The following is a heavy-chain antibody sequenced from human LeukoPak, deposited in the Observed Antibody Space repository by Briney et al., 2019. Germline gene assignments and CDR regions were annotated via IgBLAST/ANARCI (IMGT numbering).Heavy chain of an antibody. CDR1: GGSISIYY. D-gene: IGHD3-10*01. CDR2: IYYSGST. Sequence: PSETLSLTCTVSGGSISIYYWSSIRQPPGEGLEWVGYIYYSGSTNYNPSLKSRVTISVETSKNQFSLKLSSVTAADTAVYYCARAVLTMVRVSFAFDIWGQGTMVTVSS. CDR3: ARAVLTMVRVSFAFDI. J-gene: IGHJ3*02. V-gene: IGHV4-59*01.